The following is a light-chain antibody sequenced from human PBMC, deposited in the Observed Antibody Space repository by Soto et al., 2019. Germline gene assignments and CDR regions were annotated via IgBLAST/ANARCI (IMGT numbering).Light chain of an antibody. J-gene: IGLJ2*01. CDR3: SSYAGSNIVV. V-gene: IGLV2-8*01. CDR1: SSDVGGYTF. CDR2: EVS. Sequence: QSALTQPPSASGSPGQSVTISCTGTSSDVGGYTFVSWYQQHPGKAPKLMIYEVSERTSGVPDRFSGSKSGNTASLTVSGLQAEDEADYYCSSYAGSNIVVFGGGTKLTVL.